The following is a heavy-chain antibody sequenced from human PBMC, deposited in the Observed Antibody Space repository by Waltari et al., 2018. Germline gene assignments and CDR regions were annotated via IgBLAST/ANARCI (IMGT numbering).Heavy chain of an antibody. V-gene: IGHV3-72*01. Sequence: EVQLVESGGCLVQPGVSRRPSCVASRFPFSDHYMDWVRQAPGKGLECVSSTKNKANSHITDYAASVKGRFIGSRDDSKNSLYLQMNNLKTEDTAVYYCARDTAAALDSWGQGTLVTVSS. CDR1: RFPFSDHY. CDR3: ARDTAAALDS. D-gene: IGHD2-2*01. CDR2: TKNKANSHIT. J-gene: IGHJ4*02.